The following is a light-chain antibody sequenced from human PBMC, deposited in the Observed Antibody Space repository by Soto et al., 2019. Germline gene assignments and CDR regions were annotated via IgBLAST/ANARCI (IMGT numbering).Light chain of an antibody. CDR1: QLFSSN. V-gene: IGKV3-15*01. CDR3: RQYNNWPRT. Sequence: EIVLTQSPGTLSLSPGERATLSCRASQLFSSNLAWYQHKPGQAPRLLIYGVSTRDTGVPDRFSGSASGTEFTLTISSLQSEDFAVYYCRQYNNWPRTFGQGTRLEIK. J-gene: IGKJ5*01. CDR2: GVS.